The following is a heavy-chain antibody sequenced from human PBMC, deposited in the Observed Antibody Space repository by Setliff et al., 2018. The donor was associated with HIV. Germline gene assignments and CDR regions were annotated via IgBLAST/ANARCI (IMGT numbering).Heavy chain of an antibody. V-gene: IGHV1-69-2*01. Sequence: GASVKVSCKASGYTLTDFYIHWVQQVPGKGLEWMGRVDPDDGETIYAEKFQDRVTISADTSTDTAYLELSSLRSDDTAVYYCARLKLWGQGTLVTVS. J-gene: IGHJ4*02. D-gene: IGHD3-16*01. CDR3: ARLKL. CDR2: VDPDDGET. CDR1: GYTLTDFY.